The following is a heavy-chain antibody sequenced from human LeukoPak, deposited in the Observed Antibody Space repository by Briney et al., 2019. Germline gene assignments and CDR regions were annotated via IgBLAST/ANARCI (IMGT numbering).Heavy chain of an antibody. D-gene: IGHD6-13*01. V-gene: IGHV3-48*03. J-gene: IGHJ3*02. Sequence: GGSLRLSCAASGFTSSRYEMNLFGPAPGKVLERVSYISSSGSTIYYADSVKGRFTISRDNAKNSLYLQMNSLRAEDTAVYYCAREDSLYSSSWDDAFDIWGQGTMVTVSS. CDR2: ISSSGSTI. CDR1: GFTSSRYE. CDR3: AREDSLYSSSWDDAFDI.